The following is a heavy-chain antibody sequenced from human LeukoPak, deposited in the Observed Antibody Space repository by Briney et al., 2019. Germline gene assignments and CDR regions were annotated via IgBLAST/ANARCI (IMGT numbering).Heavy chain of an antibody. CDR1: GFTFSSYA. D-gene: IGHD1-26*01. CDR2: ISGSGGST. V-gene: IGHV3-23*01. Sequence: GGSLRLSCAASGFTFSSYAMSWVRQAPGKGLEWVSAISGSGGSTYYADSVKGRFTISRDNSKNTLYLQMNSLRAEDTAVYYCAKDQVLRGSYSQGGFDYWGQGTLVTVSS. J-gene: IGHJ4*02. CDR3: AKDQVLRGSYSQGGFDY.